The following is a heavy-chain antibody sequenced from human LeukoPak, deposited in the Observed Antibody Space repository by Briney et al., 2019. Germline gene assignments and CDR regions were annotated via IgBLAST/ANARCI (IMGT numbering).Heavy chain of an antibody. CDR1: GGSFSGYY. V-gene: IGHV4-34*01. Sequence: SETLSLTCAVYGGSFSGYYWSWIRQPPGKGLEWIGEINHSGSTNYNPSLKSRVTISVDTSKNQFSLKLSSVTAADTAVYYCARVLYDGSYYMDVWGKGTTVTVSS. D-gene: IGHD3-16*01. CDR2: INHSGST. J-gene: IGHJ6*03. CDR3: ARVLYDGSYYMDV.